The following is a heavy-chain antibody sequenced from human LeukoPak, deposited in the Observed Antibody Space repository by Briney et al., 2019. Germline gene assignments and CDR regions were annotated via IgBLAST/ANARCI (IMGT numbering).Heavy chain of an antibody. V-gene: IGHV4-30-2*01. D-gene: IGHD4-17*01. CDR1: GGSISSGGYS. Sequence: SETLSLTCAVSGGSISSGGYSWSWIRQPPGKGLEWIGYIYHSGSPYYNPSLKSRDTISVDRSKTQFSLKLSSVTAADTAVYYCARSLRGDAFDIWGQGTMVTVSS. CDR3: ARSLRGDAFDI. CDR2: IYHSGSP. J-gene: IGHJ3*02.